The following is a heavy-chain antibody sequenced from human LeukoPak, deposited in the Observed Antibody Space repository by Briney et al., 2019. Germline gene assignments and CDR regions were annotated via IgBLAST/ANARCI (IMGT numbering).Heavy chain of an antibody. V-gene: IGHV4-31*03. J-gene: IGHJ4*02. CDR3: ARGGNRFGGFYFDY. D-gene: IGHD3-10*01. CDR2: ILHSGSS. Sequence: PSETLSLTCTVSADSLSSGGHYWAWIRQLPGKGLDSIGFILHSGSSHHNPSLRDRVAISVYASRKQFALRLGSVTAADTAIYYCARGGNRFGGFYFDYWGQGIQVIVYS. CDR1: ADSLSSGGHY.